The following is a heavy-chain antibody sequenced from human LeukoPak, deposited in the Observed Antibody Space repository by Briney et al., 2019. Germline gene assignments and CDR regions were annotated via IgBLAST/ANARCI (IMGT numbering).Heavy chain of an antibody. D-gene: IGHD3-22*01. Sequence: SETLSLTCTVSGGSISSSSYYWGWIRQPPGKGLEWIGSIYYSGSTYYNPSLKSRVTISVDTSKNQFSLKLSSVTAADTAVYYCARHYYDSSGYYGYNWFDPWGQGTLVTVSS. CDR1: GGSISSSSYY. J-gene: IGHJ5*02. CDR2: IYYSGST. CDR3: ARHYYDSSGYYGYNWFDP. V-gene: IGHV4-39*01.